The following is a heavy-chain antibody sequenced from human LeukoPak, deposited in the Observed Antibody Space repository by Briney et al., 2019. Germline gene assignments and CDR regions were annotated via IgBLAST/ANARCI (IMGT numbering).Heavy chain of an antibody. CDR2: IFHGGNT. CDR3: ARSKGFDWLLGY. J-gene: IGHJ4*02. CDR1: GDSITSSAFY. V-gene: IGHV4-39*07. Sequence: SETLSLTCTVSGDSITSSAFYWGWIRQAPGKGLEWIGNIFHGGNTHYNPSLKSRVTISVDTSKNQFSLKLSSVTAADTAVYYCARSKGFDWLLGYWGQGTLVTVSS. D-gene: IGHD3-9*01.